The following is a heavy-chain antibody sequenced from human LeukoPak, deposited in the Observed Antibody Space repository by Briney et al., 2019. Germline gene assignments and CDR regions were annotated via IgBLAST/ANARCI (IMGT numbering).Heavy chain of an antibody. CDR3: ARPPRYWAGSGNVFDY. V-gene: IGHV4-39*01. CDR2: IYYSGST. D-gene: IGHD2-15*01. Sequence: PSETLSLTCSVSGGSISRSSYYWGWIRQPPGKGLEWIGSIYYSGSTYYNPSLKSRVTISVDTSKNQFSLKLSSVTAADTAVYYCARPPRYWAGSGNVFDYWGQGTLVTVSS. CDR1: GGSISRSSYY. J-gene: IGHJ4*02.